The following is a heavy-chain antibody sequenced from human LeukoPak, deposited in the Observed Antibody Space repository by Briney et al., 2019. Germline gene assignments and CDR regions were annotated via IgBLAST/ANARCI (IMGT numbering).Heavy chain of an antibody. CDR2: INHSGST. CDR3: ARLDTMRSGTYNYYYYMDV. CDR1: GGSISSYY. V-gene: IGHV4-34*01. J-gene: IGHJ6*03. D-gene: IGHD3-10*01. Sequence: PPETLSLTCTVSGGSISSYYWSWIRQPPGKGLEWIGEINHSGSTNYNPSLKSRVTISVDTSKNQFSLKLSSVTAADTAVYYCARLDTMRSGTYNYYYYMDVWGKGTTVTISS.